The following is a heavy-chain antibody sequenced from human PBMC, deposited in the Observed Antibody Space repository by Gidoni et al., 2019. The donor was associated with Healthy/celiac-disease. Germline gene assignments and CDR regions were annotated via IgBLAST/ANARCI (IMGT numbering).Heavy chain of an antibody. J-gene: IGHJ4*02. V-gene: IGHV3-30*18. Sequence: QVQLVESGGGVVQPGRSLRLSCAASGFTFISSGMPWVRQAPGKGLEWVAVISYDGSNKYYADSVKGRFTISRDNSKNTLYLQMNSLRAEDTAVYYCAKDAYNWNYVGFFDYWGQGTLVTVSS. D-gene: IGHD1-7*01. CDR3: AKDAYNWNYVGFFDY. CDR2: ISYDGSNK. CDR1: GFTFISSG.